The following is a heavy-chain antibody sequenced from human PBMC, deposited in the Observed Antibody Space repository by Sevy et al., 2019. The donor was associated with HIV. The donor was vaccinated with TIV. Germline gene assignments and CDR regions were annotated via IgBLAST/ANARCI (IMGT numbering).Heavy chain of an antibody. CDR2: ISYDGTNK. D-gene: IGHD5-12*01. V-gene: IGHV3-30*03. J-gene: IGHJ2*01. Sequence: GGSLRLSCATSGFTFSNYGMHWVRQAPGKGLEWVAVISYDGTNKYYADSVKGRFTISRDNSKSILFLQMNSLRADDTALYYCARGYSGYEYWYLDLWGHGTLVTVSS. CDR3: ARGYSGYEYWYLDL. CDR1: GFTFSNYG.